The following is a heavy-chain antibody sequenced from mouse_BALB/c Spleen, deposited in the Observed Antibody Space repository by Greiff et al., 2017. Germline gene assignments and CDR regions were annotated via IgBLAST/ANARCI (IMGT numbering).Heavy chain of an antibody. CDR3: ARSYGYDYFDY. V-gene: IGHV5-6-5*01. J-gene: IGHJ2*01. Sequence: EVKVEESGGGLVKPGGSLKLSCAASGFTFSSYAMSWVRQTPEKRLEWVASISSGGSTYYPDSVKGRFTISRDNARNILYLQMSSLRSEDTAMYYCARSYGYDYFDYWGQGTTLTVSS. D-gene: IGHD2-2*01. CDR1: GFTFSSYA. CDR2: ISSGGST.